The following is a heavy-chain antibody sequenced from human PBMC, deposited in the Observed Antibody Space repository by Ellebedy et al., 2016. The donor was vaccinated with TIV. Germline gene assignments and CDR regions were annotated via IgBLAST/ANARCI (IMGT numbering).Heavy chain of an antibody. J-gene: IGHJ4*02. Sequence: GESLKISCAASGFTFSSHAMSWVCQAPGKGLEWVSGISADGANTHYADSVKGRFTISRDNSKNTQYLQMNSLRAEDTAVYYCVKLDSSGYYYGRLDYWGQGTLVTVSS. D-gene: IGHD3-22*01. CDR2: ISADGANT. CDR3: VKLDSSGYYYGRLDY. CDR1: GFTFSSHA. V-gene: IGHV3-23*01.